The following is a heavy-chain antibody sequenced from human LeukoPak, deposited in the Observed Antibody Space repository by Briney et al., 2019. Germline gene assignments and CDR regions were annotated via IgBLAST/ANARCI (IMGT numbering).Heavy chain of an antibody. D-gene: IGHD6-13*01. CDR1: GGSFSGYY. CDR3: ARVRRIAASLGWFDP. V-gene: IGHV4-34*01. Sequence: SETLSLTCAVYGGSFSGYYWSWIRQPPGKGLEWIGNIYYSGTTYYNPSLKSRVTISGETSKNEFSQKLRSGKAADTAVDYWARVRRIAASLGWFDPWGQGTLVTVSS. CDR2: IYYSGTT. J-gene: IGHJ5*02.